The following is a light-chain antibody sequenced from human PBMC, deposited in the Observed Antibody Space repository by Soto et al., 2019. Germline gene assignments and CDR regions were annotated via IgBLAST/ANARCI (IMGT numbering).Light chain of an antibody. V-gene: IGLV2-8*01. Sequence: QSVLTQPPSASGSPGQSVTISCTGTSSDIGGYDYVSWYQQPPGKAPQVIIYEVTKRRSGVPDRFSGSKSGNTASLTVSGLQAEDEADYYCCSYAGSSTSVVFGGGTKVTVL. J-gene: IGLJ2*01. CDR3: CSYAGSSTSVV. CDR1: SSDIGGYDY. CDR2: EVT.